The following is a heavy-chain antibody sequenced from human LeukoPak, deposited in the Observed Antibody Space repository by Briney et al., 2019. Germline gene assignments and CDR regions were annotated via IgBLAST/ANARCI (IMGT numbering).Heavy chain of an antibody. CDR3: AKGLQQWLVQFVDY. Sequence: GGSLRLSCVASGFTFSSYAMSWVRQAPGKGLEWVSAISGSGGSTYYADSVKGRFTISRDNSKNTLYLQMNSLRAEDTAVYYCAKGLQQWLVQFVDYWGQGTLVTVSS. CDR2: ISGSGGST. J-gene: IGHJ4*02. CDR1: GFTFSSYA. V-gene: IGHV3-23*01. D-gene: IGHD6-19*01.